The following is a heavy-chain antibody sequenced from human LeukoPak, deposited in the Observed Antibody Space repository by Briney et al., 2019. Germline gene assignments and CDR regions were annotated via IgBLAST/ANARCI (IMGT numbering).Heavy chain of an antibody. J-gene: IGHJ4*02. CDR2: IYYSGST. D-gene: IGHD5-12*01. V-gene: IGHV4-59*01. CDR3: AGGLRLEYLYDY. CDR1: GGSISSYY. Sequence: PSETLSLTCTVSGGSISSYYWSWIRQPPGKGLEWIGYIYYSGSTNYNPSLKSRVTISVDTSKNQFSLKLSSVTAADTAVYYCAGGLRLEYLYDYWGQGTLVTVSS.